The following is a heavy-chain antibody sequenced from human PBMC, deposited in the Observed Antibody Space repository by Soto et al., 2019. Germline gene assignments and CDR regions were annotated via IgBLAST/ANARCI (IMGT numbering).Heavy chain of an antibody. Sequence: PSETLSITCTVSGGSISSGGYYWSWIRQHPGKGLEWIGYIYYSGSTYYNPSLKSRVTISVDTSKNQASPTLSAVTAEATAVYHCDRLPGGNWFDTWGQGTRGTVSA. CDR2: IYYSGST. D-gene: IGHD3-16*01. V-gene: IGHV4-31*03. CDR1: GGSISSGGYY. CDR3: DRLPGGNWFDT. J-gene: IGHJ5*02.